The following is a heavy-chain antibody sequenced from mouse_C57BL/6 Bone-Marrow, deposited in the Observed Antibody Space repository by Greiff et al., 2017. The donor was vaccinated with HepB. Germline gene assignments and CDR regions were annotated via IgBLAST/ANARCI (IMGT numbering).Heavy chain of an antibody. CDR1: GYTFTSYG. CDR3: ARYGNYLAY. D-gene: IGHD2-1*01. V-gene: IGHV1-81*01. CDR2: IYPRSGNT. J-gene: IGHJ3*01. Sequence: QVQLQQSGAELARPGASVKLSCKASGYTFTSYGISWVKQRTGQGLEWIGEIYPRSGNTYYNEKFKGKATLTADKSSSTAYMELRSLTSEDSAVYFWARYGNYLAYWGQGTLVTVSA.